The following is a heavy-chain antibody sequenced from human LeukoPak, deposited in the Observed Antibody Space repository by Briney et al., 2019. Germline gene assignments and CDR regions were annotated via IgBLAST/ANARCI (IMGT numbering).Heavy chain of an antibody. CDR3: ARSECSSTSCYNPYYYYYGMDV. CDR2: IYYSGSP. V-gene: IGHV4-59*01. D-gene: IGHD2-2*02. Sequence: SETLSLTCTVSGGSISSYYWSWIRQPPGKGLEWIRYIYYSGSPNYNPSLKSRVTISVDTSKNQFSLKLSSVTAADTAVYYCARSECSSTSCYNPYYYYYGMDVWGQGTTVTVSS. J-gene: IGHJ6*02. CDR1: GGSISSYY.